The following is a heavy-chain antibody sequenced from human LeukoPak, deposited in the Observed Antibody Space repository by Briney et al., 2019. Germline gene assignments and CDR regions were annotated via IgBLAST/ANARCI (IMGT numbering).Heavy chain of an antibody. CDR2: IRYDGRNK. CDR3: AKDGNIVVVPAAYYYYYMDV. V-gene: IGHV3-30*02. Sequence: GGSLRLSCAASGFTFSSYGMHWVRQAPGKGLEWVAFIRYDGRNKYYADSVKGRFTISRDNSKNTLYLQMNSLRAEDTAVYYCAKDGNIVVVPAAYYYYYMDVWGKGTTVTVPS. J-gene: IGHJ6*03. D-gene: IGHD2-2*01. CDR1: GFTFSSYG.